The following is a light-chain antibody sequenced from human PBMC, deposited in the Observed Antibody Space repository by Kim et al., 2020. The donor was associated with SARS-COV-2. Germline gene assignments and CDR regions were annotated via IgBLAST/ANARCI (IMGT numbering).Light chain of an antibody. V-gene: IGKV3D-15*01. CDR2: GAS. CDR1: QPVSSN. Sequence: ILMTQSPATLSVSPGERATLSCRASQPVSSNLAWYQQRRGQAPRLLIYGASSRATGIPARFSGSGSGTEFTLTISSLQSEDFAVYYSLHYHNWPRTFGGGTKVEIK. J-gene: IGKJ4*01. CDR3: LHYHNWPRT.